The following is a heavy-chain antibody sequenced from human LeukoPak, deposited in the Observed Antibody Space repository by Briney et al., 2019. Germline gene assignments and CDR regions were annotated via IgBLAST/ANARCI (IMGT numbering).Heavy chain of an antibody. CDR3: ARDGARDAHCSSSSCAIR. Sequence: GGSLRLSCAASGFTVSSTYMSWVRQAPGKGLEWVANIKQDGSEKYYVDSVKGRFTISRDNAKNSLYLQMNSLRAEDTAVYYCARDGARDAHCSSSSCAIRWGQGTLVTVSS. CDR2: IKQDGSEK. CDR1: GFTVSSTY. D-gene: IGHD2-2*01. V-gene: IGHV3-7*01. J-gene: IGHJ4*02.